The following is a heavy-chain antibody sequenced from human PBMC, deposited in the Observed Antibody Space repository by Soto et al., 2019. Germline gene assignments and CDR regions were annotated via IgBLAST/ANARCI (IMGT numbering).Heavy chain of an antibody. CDR1: GFTFSSYW. D-gene: IGHD3-22*01. CDR3: ARENGGYDSSGYYAFDI. V-gene: IGHV3-74*01. CDR2: INSDGSST. J-gene: IGHJ3*02. Sequence: GGSLRLSCAASGFTFSSYWMHWVHQAPGKGLVWVSRINSDGSSTSYADSVKGRFTISRDNAKNTLYLQMNSLRAEDTAVYYCARENGGYDSSGYYAFDIWGQGTMVTVSS.